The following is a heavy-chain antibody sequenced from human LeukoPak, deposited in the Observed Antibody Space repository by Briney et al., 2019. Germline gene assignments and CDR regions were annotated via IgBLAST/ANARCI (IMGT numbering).Heavy chain of an antibody. CDR2: ITPGSTYT. CDR3: AKHYVRDLAVANADY. J-gene: IGHJ4*02. V-gene: IGHV3-23*01. D-gene: IGHD6-19*01. Sequence: PGGSLRLSCIAFGFTSSSQELTWVRQAPGKGLEWVSTITPGSTYTKYADSVAGRFTISRDDSTNTLYLQMNSLRAEDTAVYFCAKHYVRDLAVANADYWGQGTLVTVSS. CDR1: GFTSSSQE.